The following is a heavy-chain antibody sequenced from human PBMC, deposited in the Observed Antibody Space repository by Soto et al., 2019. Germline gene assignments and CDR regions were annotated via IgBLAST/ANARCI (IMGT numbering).Heavy chain of an antibody. CDR3: ARLLFPLPIYDTSDTSA. J-gene: IGHJ4*02. CDR1: GFTFGNSG. V-gene: IGHV3-74*01. D-gene: IGHD3-22*01. CDR2: INFDGTRT. Sequence: GGSMGLSGAASGFTFGNSGIPWVRQAQGRGLVWVSRINFDGTRTNYADFVKGRFTISRDNAKNTLYLQMNSLSAEDTAVYYCARLLFPLPIYDTSDTSAWRQGALVTVSS.